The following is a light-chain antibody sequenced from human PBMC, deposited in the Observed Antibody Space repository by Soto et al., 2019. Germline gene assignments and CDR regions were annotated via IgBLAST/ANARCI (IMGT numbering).Light chain of an antibody. J-gene: IGKJ1*01. CDR3: MQGTYWPPWT. V-gene: IGKV2-30*01. Sequence: DVMMTQSPLSLPVTLGQPASISCRSSQSLVSSDGNTYLNWFQQRPGQSPRRLIYKVSNRDSGVPDRFSGSGSGTDFTLKISRVEAEDVGVYYCMQGTYWPPWTFGQGTKVEIK. CDR1: QSLVSSDGNTY. CDR2: KVS.